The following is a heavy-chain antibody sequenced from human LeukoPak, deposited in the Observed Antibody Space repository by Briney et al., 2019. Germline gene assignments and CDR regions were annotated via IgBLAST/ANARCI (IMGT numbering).Heavy chain of an antibody. CDR1: GYTFRNYA. J-gene: IGHJ4*02. Sequence: GGSLRLSCEASGYTFRNYAMNWVRQSPGKGLEYVSGISDSGQSPYYAASVGGRFTISRDNSNNTLYLQMNSLRAEDTAVYYCAKDPGAFPYFFDSWGQGTLVTVSS. CDR3: AKDPGAFPYFFDS. V-gene: IGHV3-23*01. CDR2: ISDSGQSP. D-gene: IGHD2/OR15-2a*01.